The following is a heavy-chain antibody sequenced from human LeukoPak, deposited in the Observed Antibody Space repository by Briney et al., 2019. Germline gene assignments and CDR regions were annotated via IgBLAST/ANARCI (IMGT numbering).Heavy chain of an antibody. J-gene: IGHJ4*02. D-gene: IGHD6-19*01. CDR1: GFTFSSYS. Sequence: GGSLRLSCAASGFTFSSYSMNWVRQAPGRGLEWVAHINSDGSEKSYVDSVKGRFTISRDNARNSQLLQMNSLRAEDTAVYYCASGGGWVFFNWGQGTLVTVSS. V-gene: IGHV3-7*01. CDR2: INSDGSEK. CDR3: ASGGGWVFFN.